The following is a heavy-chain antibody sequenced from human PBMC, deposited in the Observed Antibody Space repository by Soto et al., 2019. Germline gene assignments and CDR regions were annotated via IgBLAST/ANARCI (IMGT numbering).Heavy chain of an antibody. CDR2: IDSIDNR. V-gene: IGHV3-23*01. Sequence: GGSLRLSCAASQFTFTSYVMTWVRQAPGKGLEWVSSIDSIDNRYYADSVRGRFTISRDNSKNTLYLQMSRLRVEDTAIYYCARDRRYSSSYYYYYGMDVWGQGTTVTVSS. D-gene: IGHD6-6*01. J-gene: IGHJ6*02. CDR3: ARDRRYSSSYYYYYGMDV. CDR1: QFTFTSYV.